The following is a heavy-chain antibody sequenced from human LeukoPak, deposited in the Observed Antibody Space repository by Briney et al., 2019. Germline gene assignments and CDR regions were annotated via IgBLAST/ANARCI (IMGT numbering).Heavy chain of an antibody. CDR2: MNPNSGNT. J-gene: IGHJ4*02. CDR1: GYTFTNYG. CDR3: AREGRAFDY. Sequence: ASVKVSCKASGYTFTNYGISWVRQATGQGLEWMGWMNPNSGNTGYAQKFQGRVTITRNTSISTAYMELSSLRSEDTAVYYCAREGRAFDYWGQGTLVTVSS. V-gene: IGHV1-8*03.